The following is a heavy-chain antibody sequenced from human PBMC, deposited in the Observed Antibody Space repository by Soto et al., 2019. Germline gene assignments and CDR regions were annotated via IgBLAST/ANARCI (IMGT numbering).Heavy chain of an antibody. Sequence: QSQTLSLTCAISGDSVSSNSAAWNWIRQSPSRGLEWLERTYYRSKWYNDYAVSVKSRITINPDTSKNQFSLQLNSVTPEDTAVYYCARYYYDSSADYTYYFDYWGQGTPVTVSS. V-gene: IGHV6-1*01. J-gene: IGHJ4*02. CDR3: ARYYYDSSADYTYYFDY. D-gene: IGHD3-22*01. CDR2: TYYRSKWYN. CDR1: GDSVSSNSAA.